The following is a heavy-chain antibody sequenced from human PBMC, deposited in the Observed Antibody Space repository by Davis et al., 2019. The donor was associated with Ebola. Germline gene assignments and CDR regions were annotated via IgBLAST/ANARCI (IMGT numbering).Heavy chain of an antibody. CDR2: INPSGGST. CDR3: ARKGPNVSMGVEGAFDI. Sequence: AASVKVSCKASGYTFTSHYIHWVRQAPGQGLEWMGIINPSGGSTSNAQKFQGRVTMTRDTSTSTVYMELSSLRSEDTAVYYCARKGPNVSMGVEGAFDIWGQGTMVTVSP. J-gene: IGHJ3*02. CDR1: GYTFTSHY. D-gene: IGHD3-16*01. V-gene: IGHV1-46*01.